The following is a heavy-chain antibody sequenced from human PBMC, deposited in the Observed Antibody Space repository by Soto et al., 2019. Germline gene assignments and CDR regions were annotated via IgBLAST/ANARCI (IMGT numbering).Heavy chain of an antibody. Sequence: GASVKVSCKVSGYTLTELSMHWVRQAPGEGLEWMGGFDPEDGETIYAQKFQGRVTMTEDTSTDTAYMELSSLRSEDTAVYYCATTFAVRSGSRAFDIWGQGTMVTVSS. CDR2: FDPEDGET. CDR3: ATTFAVRSGSRAFDI. V-gene: IGHV1-24*01. D-gene: IGHD3-3*01. CDR1: GYTLTELS. J-gene: IGHJ3*02.